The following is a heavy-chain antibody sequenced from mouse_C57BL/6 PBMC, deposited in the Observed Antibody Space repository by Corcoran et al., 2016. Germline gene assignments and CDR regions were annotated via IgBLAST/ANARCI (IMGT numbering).Heavy chain of an antibody. Sequence: QIQLVQSGPELKKPGETVKISCKASGYTFTTYGMSWVKQAPGKGLKWMGWINTYSGVPTYADDFKGRFAFSLETSASTAYLQINNLKNEDMATYFCARSGGSDTNFDYWGQGTTLTVSS. CDR1: GYTFTTYG. CDR2: INTYSGVP. D-gene: IGHD1-1*01. J-gene: IGHJ2*01. CDR3: ARSGGSDTNFDY. V-gene: IGHV9-3*01.